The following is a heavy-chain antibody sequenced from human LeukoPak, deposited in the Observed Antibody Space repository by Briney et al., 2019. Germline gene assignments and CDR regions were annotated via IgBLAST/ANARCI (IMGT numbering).Heavy chain of an antibody. CDR1: GFTFDDYG. CDR3: ARRLMGGFTDWYFDL. V-gene: IGHV3-20*04. CDR2: INWNGAAT. D-gene: IGHD2-15*01. Sequence: GALRLSCEASGFTFDDYGISWVRQVPGKGLQCVSGINWNGAATGHVESVKGRFTVYRDNAKNSLYLEMNSLRVEETGFYYCARRLMGGFTDWYFDLWGRGTLVTVSS. J-gene: IGHJ2*01.